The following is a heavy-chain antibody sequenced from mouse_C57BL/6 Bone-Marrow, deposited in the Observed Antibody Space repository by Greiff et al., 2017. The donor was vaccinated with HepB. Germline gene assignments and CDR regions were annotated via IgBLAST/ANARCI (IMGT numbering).Heavy chain of an antibody. CDR1: GFTFSSYA. Sequence: EVQLVESGGGLVKPGGSLKLSCAASGFTFSSYAMSWVRQTPEKRLEWVATISDGGSYTYYPDNVKGRFTISRDNAKNNLYLQMSHLKSEDTAMYYCARRDGNYEPYYFDYWGQGTTLTVSS. J-gene: IGHJ2*01. CDR3: ARRDGNYEPYYFDY. CDR2: ISDGGSYT. D-gene: IGHD2-1*01. V-gene: IGHV5-4*03.